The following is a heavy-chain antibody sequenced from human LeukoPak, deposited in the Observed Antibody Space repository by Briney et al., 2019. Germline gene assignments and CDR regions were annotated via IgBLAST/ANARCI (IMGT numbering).Heavy chain of an antibody. CDR2: ISSSSSYI. Sequence: PGGSLRLSCAASGLTFSSHAMSWVRQAPGKGLEWVSSISSSSSYIYYADSVKGRFTISRDNAKNSLYLQMNSLRAEDTAVYYCARDSAASADGDFDYWGQGTLVTVSS. CDR3: ARDSAASADGDFDY. V-gene: IGHV3-21*01. J-gene: IGHJ4*02. D-gene: IGHD1-26*01. CDR1: GLTFSSHA.